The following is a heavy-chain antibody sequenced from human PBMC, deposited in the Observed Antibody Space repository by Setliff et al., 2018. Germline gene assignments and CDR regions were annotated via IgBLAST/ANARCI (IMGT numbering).Heavy chain of an antibody. Sequence: PSETLSLTCAVYGGSFSGYYWSWIRQPPGKGLEWIGEINHSGNTNYNPSLKSRVTISVDTSKNQFSLKLSSVTAADTALYYCTVYNTGSSKDHYWGQGTPVTVSS. CDR3: TVYNTGSSKDHY. CDR1: GGSFSGYY. D-gene: IGHD2-8*02. J-gene: IGHJ4*02. V-gene: IGHV4-34*01. CDR2: INHSGNT.